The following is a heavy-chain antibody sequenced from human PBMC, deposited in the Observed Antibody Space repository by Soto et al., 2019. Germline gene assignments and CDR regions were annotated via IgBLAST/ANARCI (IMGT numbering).Heavy chain of an antibody. J-gene: IGHJ4*02. D-gene: IGHD6-19*01. CDR2: IWYDGSNK. CDR1: GFTFSSYG. Sequence: PGGSLRLSCAASGFTFSSYGMHWVRQAPGKGLEWVAVIWYDGSNKYYADSVKGRFTISRDNSKNTLYLQMNSLRAEDTGVYYFAGDRYESSGPIDYWGQGTLVTVSS. CDR3: AGDRYESSGPIDY. V-gene: IGHV3-33*01.